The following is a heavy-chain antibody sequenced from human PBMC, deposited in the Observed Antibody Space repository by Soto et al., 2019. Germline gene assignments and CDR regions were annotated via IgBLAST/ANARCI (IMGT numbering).Heavy chain of an antibody. D-gene: IGHD6-13*01. V-gene: IGHV1-18*01. CDR2: INTYDGNT. CDR3: AASQQFDY. J-gene: IGHJ4*02. Sequence: QVQLVQSGAEVKKPGASVKVSCKASGYTFTSYGINWVRQAPGQGLEWMGWINTYDGNTNHAQKFQGRVTMTTDTSTSTAYMEPTNLSSDDTAVYYCAASQQFDYWGQGTLVTVSS. CDR1: GYTFTSYG.